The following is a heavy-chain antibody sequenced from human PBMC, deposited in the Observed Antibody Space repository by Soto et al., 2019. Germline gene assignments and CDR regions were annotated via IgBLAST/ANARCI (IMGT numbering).Heavy chain of an antibody. CDR3: TRDVSSRYFDL. Sequence: QLQLVESGGGVVQPGRSLRLSCAASGFTFRNYGMHWVRQAPGKGLEWVAVIWYDGSNKYYADSVKGRFTISRDNSKNTLHLQMNSLRAEDTAVYYCTRDVSSRYFDLWGRGSLVTVSS. CDR1: GFTFRNYG. CDR2: IWYDGSNK. V-gene: IGHV3-33*01. J-gene: IGHJ2*01.